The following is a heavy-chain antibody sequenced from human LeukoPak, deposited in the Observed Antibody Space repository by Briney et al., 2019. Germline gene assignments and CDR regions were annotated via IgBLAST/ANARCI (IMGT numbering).Heavy chain of an antibody. CDR2: TYYRSKRYN. D-gene: IGHD2-2*01. CDR1: GDSVSSNSAA. V-gene: IGHV6-1*01. CDR3: ARRLTQYDCFDP. Sequence: SQTLSLTCAISGDSVSSNSAAWNWIRQSPSRGLEWLGRTYYRSKRYNDYAVSVRSRITVNPDTSKNQFSLHLNSVTPEDTAVYYCARRLTQYDCFDPWGQGILVTVSS. J-gene: IGHJ5*02.